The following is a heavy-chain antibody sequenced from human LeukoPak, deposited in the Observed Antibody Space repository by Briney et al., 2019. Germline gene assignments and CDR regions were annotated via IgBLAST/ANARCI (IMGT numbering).Heavy chain of an antibody. CDR1: GYTFTSYY. CDR2: INPRGGSA. Sequence: ASVKVSCKASGYTFTSYYMHWVRQAPGQGFEWMGIINPRGGSASSAQKFQGRVTLTRDTSTSTVYMELSSLRSEDTAVYYCARHWYYDFWSGSPHTWTGFDYWGQGTLVTVSS. CDR3: ARHWYYDFWSGSPHTWTGFDY. J-gene: IGHJ4*02. V-gene: IGHV1-46*01. D-gene: IGHD3-3*01.